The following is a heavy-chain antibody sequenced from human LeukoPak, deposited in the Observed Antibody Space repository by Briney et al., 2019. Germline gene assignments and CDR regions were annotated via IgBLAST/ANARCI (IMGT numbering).Heavy chain of an antibody. CDR2: INPSGGST. CDR3: ARDGAYGSGSYYKPPEYFQH. Sequence: ASVKVSCKASGYTFTNYYMHWVRQAPGQGLEWMGIINPSGGSTSYAQKFQGRVTMTRDTSTSTVYMELSSLRSEDTAVYYCARDGAYGSGSYYKPPEYFQHWGQGTLVTVSS. V-gene: IGHV1-46*01. CDR1: GYTFTNYY. D-gene: IGHD3-10*01. J-gene: IGHJ1*01.